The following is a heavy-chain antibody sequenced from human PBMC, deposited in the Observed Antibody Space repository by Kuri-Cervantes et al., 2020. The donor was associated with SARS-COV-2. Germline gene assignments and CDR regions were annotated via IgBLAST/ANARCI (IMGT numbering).Heavy chain of an antibody. D-gene: IGHD3-3*01. J-gene: IGHJ5*02. CDR3: ARDPTYYDFWSGYSRGNWFDP. V-gene: IGHV1-8*03. Sequence: ASVKVSCKASGYTFTSYDINWVRQATGQGLEWMGWMNPNSGNTGYAQKFQGRVTITRNTSISTAYMELSSLRSGDTAVYYCARDPTYYDFWSGYSRGNWFDPWGQGTLVTVSS. CDR1: GYTFTSYD. CDR2: MNPNSGNT.